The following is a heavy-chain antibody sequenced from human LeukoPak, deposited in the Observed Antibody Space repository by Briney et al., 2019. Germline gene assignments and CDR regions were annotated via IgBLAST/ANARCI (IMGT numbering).Heavy chain of an antibody. CDR3: ARGDYDYVWGSYPSVADN. Sequence: GGSLRLSCAASGFTFSSYSMNWVRQAPGKGLEWVSYISSSSSTIYYADSVKGRFTISRDNAKNSLYLQMNSLRAEDTAVYYCARGDYDYVWGSYPSVADNWGQGTLVTVSS. D-gene: IGHD3-16*02. J-gene: IGHJ4*02. CDR1: GFTFSSYS. V-gene: IGHV3-48*04. CDR2: ISSSSSTI.